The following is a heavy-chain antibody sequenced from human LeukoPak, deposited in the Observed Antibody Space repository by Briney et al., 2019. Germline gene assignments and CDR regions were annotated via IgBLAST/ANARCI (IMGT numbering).Heavy chain of an antibody. CDR3: ARGGSGNYYTLFDY. CDR1: GFTFTTYS. J-gene: IGHJ4*02. V-gene: IGHV3-21*01. D-gene: IGHD3-10*01. Sequence: GGSLRLSCAASGFTFTTYSMNWVRQAPGKGLEWVSSITSSSTSMYYADSVKGRFTISRDNAKNSLHLQMNSLRAEDTAVYYCARGGSGNYYTLFDYWGQGTLVTVSS. CDR2: ITSSSTSM.